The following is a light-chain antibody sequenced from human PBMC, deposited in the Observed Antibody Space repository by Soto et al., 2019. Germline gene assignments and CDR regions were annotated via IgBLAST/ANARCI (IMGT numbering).Light chain of an antibody. CDR2: DVS. CDR1: SSDVGGYNY. V-gene: IGLV2-11*01. J-gene: IGLJ1*01. CDR3: RSYAGSFYV. Sequence: QSVLTQPRSVSGSPGQSVTISCTGTSSDVGGYNYVSWYQQHPGKAPKLMIYDVSKRPSGVPDRFSGSKSGNTASLTISGLQAEDEADYYCRSYAGSFYVFXTGTKRTVL.